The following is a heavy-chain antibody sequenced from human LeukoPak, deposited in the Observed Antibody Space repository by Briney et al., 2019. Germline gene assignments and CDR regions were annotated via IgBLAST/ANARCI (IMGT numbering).Heavy chain of an antibody. CDR2: IYSGGGT. D-gene: IGHD2-15*01. V-gene: IGHV3-66*01. CDR1: GFTVSSNY. Sequence: GGSLRLSCAASGFTVSSNYMSWVRQAPGKGLEWVSVIYSGGGTYYADSVKGRFTISRDNSKNTLYLQMNSLRAEDTAVYYCAREYCSGGSCYTDYWGQGTLVTVSS. J-gene: IGHJ4*02. CDR3: AREYCSGGSCYTDY.